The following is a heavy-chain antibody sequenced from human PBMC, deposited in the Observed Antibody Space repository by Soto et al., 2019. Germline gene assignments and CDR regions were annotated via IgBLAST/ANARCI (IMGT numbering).Heavy chain of an antibody. D-gene: IGHD4-17*01. CDR3: ARDESRYYGDYRYFQH. CDR2: ISSASDTT. J-gene: IGHJ1*01. Sequence: PGGTLRLSCAASGFTLSHYDMNWVRQAPGKGLEWVSYISSASDTTYYADSVKGRFTISRDNAKNSLYLQLNSLRVEDTAVYFCARDESRYYGDYRYFQHWGQGALVTVSS. CDR1: GFTLSHYD. V-gene: IGHV3-48*01.